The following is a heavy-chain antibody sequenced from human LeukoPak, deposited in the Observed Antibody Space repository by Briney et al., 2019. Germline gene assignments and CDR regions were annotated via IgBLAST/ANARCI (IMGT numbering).Heavy chain of an antibody. CDR1: GFTFSSYG. J-gene: IGHJ5*02. Sequence: PGGSLRLSCAASGFTFSSYGMHWVRQAPGKGLEWVAFIRYDGSNKYYADSVKGRFTISRDNSKNTLYLQMSSLRAEDTAVYYCAKVLAKRAVATGASTWGQGTLVTVSS. CDR2: IRYDGSNK. D-gene: IGHD5-12*01. CDR3: AKVLAKRAVATGAST. V-gene: IGHV3-30*02.